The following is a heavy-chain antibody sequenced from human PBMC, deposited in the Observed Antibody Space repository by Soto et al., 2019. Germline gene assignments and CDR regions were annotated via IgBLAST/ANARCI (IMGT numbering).Heavy chain of an antibody. V-gene: IGHV4-34*01. CDR2: INHSGST. CDR3: ARGVYDYGDYHEVLFLDY. Sequence: PSETLSLTCAVYGGSFSGYYWSWIRQPPGKGLEWIGEINHSGSTNYNPSLKSRVTISVDTSKNQFSLKLSSVTAADTAVYYCARGVYDYGDYHEVLFLDYWGQGTLVTVSS. D-gene: IGHD4-17*01. J-gene: IGHJ4*02. CDR1: GGSFSGYY.